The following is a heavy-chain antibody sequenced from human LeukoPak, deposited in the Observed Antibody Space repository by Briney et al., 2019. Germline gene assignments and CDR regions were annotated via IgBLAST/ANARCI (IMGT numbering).Heavy chain of an antibody. J-gene: IGHJ5*02. CDR3: AHTDSYYFDSGMVS. Sequence: GGSLRLSCTASGFSFSNYAMNWVRQAPGKGLEWVSVISGGGSSTNYADSVKGRFTISRENSKNTLYLQMNSLRAEDTAVYYCAHTDSYYFDSGMVSWGQGALVTVSS. D-gene: IGHD3-22*01. CDR1: GFSFSNYA. CDR2: ISGGGSST. V-gene: IGHV3-23*01.